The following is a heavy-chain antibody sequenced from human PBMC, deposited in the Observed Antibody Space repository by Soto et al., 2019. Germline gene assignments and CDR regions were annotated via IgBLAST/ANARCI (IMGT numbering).Heavy chain of an antibody. CDR3: AAAGNYYYYGMDV. D-gene: IGHD6-13*01. CDR1: GGSISSYY. Sequence: QVQLQESGPGLVKPSETLSLTCTVSGGSISSYYWSWIRQPPGKGLEWLGYIYYSGSTNYNPSLKSRVTISVDTSKNQFSLKLSSVTAADTAVYYCAAAGNYYYYGMDVWGQGTTVTVFS. CDR2: IYYSGST. V-gene: IGHV4-59*01. J-gene: IGHJ6*02.